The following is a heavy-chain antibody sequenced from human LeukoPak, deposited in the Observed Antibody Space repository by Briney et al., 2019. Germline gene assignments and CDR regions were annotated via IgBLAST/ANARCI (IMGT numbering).Heavy chain of an antibody. J-gene: IGHJ5*02. CDR1: GYTFTGYY. V-gene: IGHV1-2*02. CDR3: ARGGSGSYFSWLDP. CDR2: INPNSGGT. Sequence: ASVKVSCKASGYTFTGYYIHWVRQAPGQGREGMGWINPNSGGTNYAQKFQGRVTMTRDTSISTAYMELSRLRSDDTAVYYCARGGSGSYFSWLDPWGQGTLVTVSS. D-gene: IGHD3-10*01.